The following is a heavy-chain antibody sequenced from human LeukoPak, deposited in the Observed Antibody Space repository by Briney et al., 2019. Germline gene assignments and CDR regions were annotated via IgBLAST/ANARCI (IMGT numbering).Heavy chain of an antibody. CDR2: ITGIGSTI. J-gene: IGHJ4*03. D-gene: IGHD6-19*01. CDR1: GVTFSDYN. CDR3: ARPTSSGWYSH. Sequence: GGSLRLSCAAAGVTFSDYNMNWVRQAPGEGLGWVSYITGIGSTIFSAHSVKGRFTISRDNVKNSLYLQMNSLRAEDTAVYYCARPTSSGWYSHWGQGTVVTVSS. V-gene: IGHV3-48*01.